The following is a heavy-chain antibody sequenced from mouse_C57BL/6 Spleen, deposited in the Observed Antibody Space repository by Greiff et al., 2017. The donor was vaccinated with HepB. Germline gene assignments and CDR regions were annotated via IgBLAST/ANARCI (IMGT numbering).Heavy chain of an antibody. CDR1: GFTFSDAW. J-gene: IGHJ3*01. Sequence: EVQLVESGGGLVQPGGSMKLSCAASGFTFSDAWMDWVRQSPEKGLEWVAEIRNKANNHATYYAESVKGRFTISRDDSKSSVYLQMNSLRAEDTGIYYCTGGLLRTWFAYWGQGTLVTVSA. CDR2: IRNKANNHAT. D-gene: IGHD1-1*01. CDR3: TGGLLRTWFAY. V-gene: IGHV6-6*01.